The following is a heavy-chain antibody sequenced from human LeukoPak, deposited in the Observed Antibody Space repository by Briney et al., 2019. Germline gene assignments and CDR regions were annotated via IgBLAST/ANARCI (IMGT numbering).Heavy chain of an antibody. J-gene: IGHJ6*03. CDR2: IIPIFGTA. CDR3: ATLSCSSTSCYRAYYYYMDV. Sequence: SVKVSRKASGGTFSSYAISWVRQAPGQGLEWMGGIIPIFGTANYAQKFQGRVTITTDESTSTAYMELSSLRSEDTAVYNCATLSCSSTSCYRAYYYYMDVWGKGTTVTVSS. D-gene: IGHD2-2*02. V-gene: IGHV1-69*05. CDR1: GGTFSSYA.